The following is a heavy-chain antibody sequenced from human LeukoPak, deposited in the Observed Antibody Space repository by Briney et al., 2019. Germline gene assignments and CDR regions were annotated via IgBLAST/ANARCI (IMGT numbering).Heavy chain of an antibody. J-gene: IGHJ3*02. Sequence: NPSETLSLTCTVSGGSISSYYWSWIRQPPGKGLEWIGYIYYSGSTNYNPSLKSRVTISVDTSKNQFSLKLSSVTAADTAVYYCASGGYCSGGSCYVDAFDIWGQGTMVTVSS. CDR2: IYYSGST. D-gene: IGHD2-15*01. CDR3: ASGGYCSGGSCYVDAFDI. V-gene: IGHV4-59*08. CDR1: GGSISSYY.